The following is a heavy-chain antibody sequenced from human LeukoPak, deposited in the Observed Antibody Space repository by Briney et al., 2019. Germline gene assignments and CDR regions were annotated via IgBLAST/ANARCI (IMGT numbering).Heavy chain of an antibody. Sequence: SETLSLTCTVSSGSINHYYWSWIRQPPGKGLEWIGYIFYSGSTDYNPSLKSRVTISVDTSKNQFSLKLTSVTAAGTAVYYCARSLTGNFDYWGQGSLVAVSS. J-gene: IGHJ4*02. V-gene: IGHV4-59*01. CDR2: IFYSGST. D-gene: IGHD3-9*01. CDR3: ARSLTGNFDY. CDR1: SGSINHYY.